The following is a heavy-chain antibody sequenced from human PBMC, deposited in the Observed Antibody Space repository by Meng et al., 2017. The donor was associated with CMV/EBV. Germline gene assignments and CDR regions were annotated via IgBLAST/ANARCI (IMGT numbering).Heavy chain of an antibody. CDR2: IGTGGGT. J-gene: IGHJ4*02. CDR3: AKGRGTAYYYGSGSWGQFDY. Sequence: FSSYAMHWVRQAPGKGLEWVSAIGTGGGTYYADSVKGRFTISRDNAKNSLYLQMNSLRAEDTALYYCAKGRGTAYYYGSGSWGQFDYWGQGTLVIVSS. CDR1: FSSYA. D-gene: IGHD3-10*01. V-gene: IGHV3/OR16-10*01.